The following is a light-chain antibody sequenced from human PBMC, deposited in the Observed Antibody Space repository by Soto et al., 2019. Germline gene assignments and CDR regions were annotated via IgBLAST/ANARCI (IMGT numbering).Light chain of an antibody. CDR3: SSFAGSYTHV. V-gene: IGLV2-11*01. CDR1: NSDVGGYDY. J-gene: IGLJ6*01. CDR2: DVT. Sequence: QSALTQPRSVSGSPGQAVTFSCTGTNSDVGGYDYVSWYQQLPGEAPKLIIYDVTKRPSGVPNRFSGSKSGNTASLTISGLQAEDEADYFCSSFAGSYTHVFGSGTKLTVL.